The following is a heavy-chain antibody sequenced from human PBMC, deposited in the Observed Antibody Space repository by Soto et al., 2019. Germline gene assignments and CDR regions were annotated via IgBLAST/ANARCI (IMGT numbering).Heavy chain of an antibody. V-gene: IGHV3-11*01. D-gene: IGHD5-18*01. CDR1: GFTFSDYY. J-gene: IGHJ4*02. Sequence: GGSLRLSSAASGFTFSDYYMSWIRQAPGKGLEWVSYISSSGSTIYYADSVKGRFTISRHNAKNSLYLQMNSLRTEDTAMNYCARGVLQLWSGFDFWGQGTLVTVSS. CDR3: ARGVLQLWSGFDF. CDR2: ISSSGSTI.